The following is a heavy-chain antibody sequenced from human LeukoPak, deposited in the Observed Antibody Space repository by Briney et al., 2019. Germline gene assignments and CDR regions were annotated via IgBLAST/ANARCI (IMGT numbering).Heavy chain of an antibody. CDR1: GFTFNDYE. CDR2: ISSSGSIT. V-gene: IGHV3-48*03. J-gene: IGHJ6*03. Sequence: GGSLRLSCAASGFTFNDYEMTWVRQAPGKGLEWISYISSSGSITSHADSVKGRFTISRDNAKNSLYLQMSSLGPEDTAVYYCARDPYSGNYGNYYYYYMDVWGKGTTVTISS. CDR3: ARDPYSGNYGNYYYYYMDV. D-gene: IGHD1-26*01.